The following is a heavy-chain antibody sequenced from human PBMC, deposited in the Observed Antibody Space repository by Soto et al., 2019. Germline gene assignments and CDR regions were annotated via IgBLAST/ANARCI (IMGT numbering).Heavy chain of an antibody. CDR3: AKEWSSGFDV. CDR2: ISGSAGTT. Sequence: HPGGSLRLSCSASGFTFSSYSMSWVRQAPGKGLEWVSSISGSAGTTYYADSVKGHFTISRDNSQSTLYLQLKSLRAEDTATYYCAKEWSSGFDVWGQGTTVTVSS. J-gene: IGHJ6*02. CDR1: GFTFSSYS. V-gene: IGHV3-23*01. D-gene: IGHD6-25*01.